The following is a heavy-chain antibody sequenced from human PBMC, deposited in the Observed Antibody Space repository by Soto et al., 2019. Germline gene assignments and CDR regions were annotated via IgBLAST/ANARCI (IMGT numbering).Heavy chain of an antibody. D-gene: IGHD3-3*01. CDR3: ATSLGYSWSGGCPHYYFDY. CDR2: TRNKANSYNT. Sequence: EVQLVESGGGLVQPGGSLRLSCAASGFTFSDHYMDWVRQAPGKGLELVGRTRNKANSYNTEYAASVKGRLTIARDDSKNSLYLQMNSLKTQDTAVYSCATSLGYSWSGGCPHYYFDYWGQGTLVTVSS. CDR1: GFTFSDHY. J-gene: IGHJ4*02. V-gene: IGHV3-72*01.